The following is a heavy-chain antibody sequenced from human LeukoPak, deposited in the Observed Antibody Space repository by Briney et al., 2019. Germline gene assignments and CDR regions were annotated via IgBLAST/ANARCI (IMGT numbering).Heavy chain of an antibody. Sequence: SETLSLTCAVYVESFSGYYWSWIRQTPGKGLEWIGEINHSGSTNYNPSLKSRVTISVDTSKNQFSLRLSSVTATDTAVYYCARKSPEDGYGLDYWGQGTLVTVSP. CDR3: ARKSPEDGYGLDY. D-gene: IGHD5-24*01. CDR2: INHSGST. CDR1: VESFSGYY. J-gene: IGHJ4*02. V-gene: IGHV4-34*01.